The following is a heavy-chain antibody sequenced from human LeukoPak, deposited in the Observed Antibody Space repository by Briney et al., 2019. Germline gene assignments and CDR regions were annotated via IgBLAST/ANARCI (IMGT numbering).Heavy chain of an antibody. V-gene: IGHV1-2*02. Sequence: ASVKVSCKVSGYTLTELSMHWVRQAPGQGLEWMGWINPKSGGTNYAEKFQGRVTMTRDTSISTAYMELSRLRSDDTAVYYCARVSVGGYYMDVWGKGTTVTISS. CDR2: INPKSGGT. J-gene: IGHJ6*03. CDR3: ARVSVGGYYMDV. CDR1: GYTLTELS. D-gene: IGHD3-16*01.